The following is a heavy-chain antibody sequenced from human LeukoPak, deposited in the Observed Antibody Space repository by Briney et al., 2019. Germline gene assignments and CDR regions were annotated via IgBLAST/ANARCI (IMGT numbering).Heavy chain of an antibody. CDR2: IYYSGST. CDR3: ARGPVVVAASAWFDP. Sequence: SETLSLTCTVSGGSISSYYWSWIRQPPGKGLEWIGYIYYSGSTNYNPSLKSRVTISVDTSKNQFSLKLSSVTAADTAVYYCARGPVVVAASAWFDPWGQGTLVTVSP. D-gene: IGHD2-15*01. CDR1: GGSISSYY. V-gene: IGHV4-59*01. J-gene: IGHJ5*02.